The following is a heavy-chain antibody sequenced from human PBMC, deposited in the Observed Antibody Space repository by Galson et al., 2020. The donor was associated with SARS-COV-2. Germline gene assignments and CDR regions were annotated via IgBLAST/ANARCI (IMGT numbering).Heavy chain of an antibody. CDR2: VYSSGST. J-gene: IGHJ4*02. CDR1: GDSIMSTTYY. CDR3: ARGYCSGATCYPLDG. Sequence: SETLSLTCTVSGDSIMSTTYYWGWIRQPPGKGLEWIGSVYSSGSTSYNPSVEGRVTVSVDRSNNQVSLQLHSVTAADTAVYYCARGYCSGATCYPLDGWGQGTLVAVSS. V-gene: IGHV4-39*07. D-gene: IGHD2-15*01.